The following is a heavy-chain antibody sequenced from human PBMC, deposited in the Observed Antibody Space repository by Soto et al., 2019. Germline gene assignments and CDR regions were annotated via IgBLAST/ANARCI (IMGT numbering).Heavy chain of an antibody. CDR2: IKQDGSEK. Sequence: GGSLRLSCAASGFTFSSYWMSWVRQAPGKGLEWVANIKQDGSEKYYVDSVKGRFTISRDNAQNSLYLKMNSLRAEETDVYKFFRVLNTNSMGRALKDVGGQGTTVTVS. D-gene: IGHD3-3*02. V-gene: IGHV3-7*05. J-gene: IGHJ6*02. CDR3: FRVLNTNSMGRALKDV. CDR1: GFTFSSYW.